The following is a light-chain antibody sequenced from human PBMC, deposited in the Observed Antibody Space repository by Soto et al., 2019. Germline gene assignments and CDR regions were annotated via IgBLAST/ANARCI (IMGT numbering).Light chain of an antibody. Sequence: QSVLTQPPSVSVAPGQKVTISCTRSSSNIGAAYDVHWYQHLPGTAPKLLIYGNNNRPSGVPDRVSGSKSGTSASLAITGLQAEDEADYYCQSYDSSLSGWVFGGGTKLTVL. CDR1: SSNIGAAYD. V-gene: IGLV1-40*01. J-gene: IGLJ3*02. CDR3: QSYDSSLSGWV. CDR2: GNN.